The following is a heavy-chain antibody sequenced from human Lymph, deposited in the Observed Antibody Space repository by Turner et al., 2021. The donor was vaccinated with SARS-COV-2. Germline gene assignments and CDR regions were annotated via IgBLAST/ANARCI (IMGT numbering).Heavy chain of an antibody. J-gene: IGHJ6*02. D-gene: IGHD3-3*01. CDR3: ARDLMEVGSMDV. CDR1: GITVISDY. CDR2: IYSGGST. V-gene: IGHV3-53*01. Sequence: EVQLVESGGGLLQRGGSVRLSGAASGITVISDYMSWVRQAAGKGLKWVSVIYSGGSTYYADSVKGRFTISRDNSKNTLYLQMNSLGAEDTTVYYCARDLMEVGSMDVWGQGTTVTVSS.